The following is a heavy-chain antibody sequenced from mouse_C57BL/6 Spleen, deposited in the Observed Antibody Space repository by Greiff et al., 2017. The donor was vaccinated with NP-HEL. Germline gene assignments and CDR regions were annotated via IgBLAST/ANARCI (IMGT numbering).Heavy chain of an antibody. V-gene: IGHV1-81*01. CDR3: ARLYGSSYGYAMDY. CDR2: IYPRSGNT. Sequence: QVQLKESGAELARPGASVKLSCKASGYTFTSYGISWVKQRTGQGLEWIGEIYPRSGNTYYNEKFKGKATLTADKSSSTAYMELRSLTSEDSAVYFCARLYGSSYGYAMDYWGQGTSVTVSS. D-gene: IGHD1-1*01. J-gene: IGHJ4*01. CDR1: GYTFTSYG.